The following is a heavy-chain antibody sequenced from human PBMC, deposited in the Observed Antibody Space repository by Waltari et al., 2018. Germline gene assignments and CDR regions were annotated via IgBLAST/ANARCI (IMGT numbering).Heavy chain of an antibody. Sequence: EVQLVESGGGLVKPGGSVRLSCSASGFTFSTAWMGWVRQAPGKGREWVGRIKSKTDGGTTDYAAPVKGRFTISRDDSKNTLYLQMNSLKTEDTAVYNCAAAAHYYGMDVWGQGTTVTVSS. D-gene: IGHD6-25*01. V-gene: IGHV3-15*01. CDR1: GFTFSTAW. CDR2: IKSKTDGGTT. CDR3: AAAAHYYGMDV. J-gene: IGHJ6*02.